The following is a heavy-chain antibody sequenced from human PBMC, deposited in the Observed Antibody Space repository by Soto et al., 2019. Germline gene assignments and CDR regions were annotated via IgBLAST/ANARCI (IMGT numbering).Heavy chain of an antibody. CDR1: GGSIRSPNFS. D-gene: IGHD3-10*01. CDR2: IYYNGTT. V-gene: IGHV4-31*03. Sequence: QVQLQESGPGLVKPSQTLSLTCTVIGGSIRSPNFSWSWIRQHPGKGPEWIGNIYYNGTTPYSPSLESRPPISLDPSQNPFSLTLKSVTDAETAVYYCTRDAPLWFGEVSQWGQGNLVTVSS. J-gene: IGHJ4*02. CDR3: TRDAPLWFGEVSQ.